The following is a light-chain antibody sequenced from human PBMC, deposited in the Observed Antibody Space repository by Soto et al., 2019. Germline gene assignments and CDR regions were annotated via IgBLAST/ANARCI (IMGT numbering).Light chain of an antibody. CDR1: QTISGW. CDR2: DAS. V-gene: IGKV1-5*01. CDR3: QQYNKWPRT. J-gene: IGKJ2*01. Sequence: DIQMTQSPSTLSASVGDTVTITCRASQTISGWLAWYQQRPGKAPNLLIFDASTLESGVPSRFSGSGSGTTFTLTISSLQSEDFAVYNCQQYNKWPRTFGQGTKVDI.